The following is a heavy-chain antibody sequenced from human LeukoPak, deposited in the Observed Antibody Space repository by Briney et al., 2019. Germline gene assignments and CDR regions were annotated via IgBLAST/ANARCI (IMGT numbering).Heavy chain of an antibody. CDR3: ARERVAATLYYFDY. CDR1: GYTFTGYY. CDR2: INPNSGGT. Sequence: ASVKVSCKASGYTFTGYYMHWVRQAPGQGLEWMGWINPNSGGTNYAQKFQGRVTMTRDTSISTAYMELSRLRSDDTAVYYCARERVAATLYYFDYWGQGTLVTVSS. D-gene: IGHD2-15*01. V-gene: IGHV1-2*02. J-gene: IGHJ4*02.